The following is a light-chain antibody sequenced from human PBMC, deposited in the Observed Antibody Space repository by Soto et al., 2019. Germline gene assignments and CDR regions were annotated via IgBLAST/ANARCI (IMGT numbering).Light chain of an antibody. V-gene: IGKV3-20*01. CDR2: GAS. Sequence: EIVLTQSPGTLSLSPGERATLSCRASQSVSSSYLAWYQQKPGQAPRLLIYGASSRATGIPDRFSGSGSGTDFTLTISRLEPEDFAVYYCQLYDSSPKTFGQGTKVEIK. J-gene: IGKJ1*01. CDR1: QSVSSSY. CDR3: QLYDSSPKT.